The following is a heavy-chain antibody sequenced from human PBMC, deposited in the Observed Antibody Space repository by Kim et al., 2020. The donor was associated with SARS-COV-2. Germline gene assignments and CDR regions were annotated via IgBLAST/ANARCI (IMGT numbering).Heavy chain of an antibody. Sequence: GGSLRLSCAASGFTFSNYAMSWVRQAPRKGLEWVSAISGSGGSTYFPDSVRGRFTISRDNPKNTLYLQMNSLRAEDTAVYYCARAIWFGELLSESRADYWGQGTLVTVSS. J-gene: IGHJ4*02. CDR1: GFTFSNYA. D-gene: IGHD3-10*01. CDR2: ISGSGGST. CDR3: ARAIWFGELLSESRADY. V-gene: IGHV3-23*01.